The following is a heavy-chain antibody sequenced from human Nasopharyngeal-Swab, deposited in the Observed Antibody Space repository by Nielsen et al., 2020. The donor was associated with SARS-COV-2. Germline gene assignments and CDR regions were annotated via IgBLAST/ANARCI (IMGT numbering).Heavy chain of an antibody. CDR2: INHSGST. Sequence: SETLSLTCAVYGGSFSGHYWNWIRQPPGKGLEWIGEINHSGSTNYNPSLKSRLTISVDTSKNQFSLKLSSVTAADTAVYYCARGRSSGWYHYYFDYWGQGTLVIASS. J-gene: IGHJ4*02. D-gene: IGHD6-19*01. CDR3: ARGRSSGWYHYYFDY. CDR1: GGSFSGHY. V-gene: IGHV4-34*01.